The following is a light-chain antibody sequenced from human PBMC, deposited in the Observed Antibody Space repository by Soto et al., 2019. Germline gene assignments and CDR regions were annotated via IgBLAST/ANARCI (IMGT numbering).Light chain of an antibody. CDR1: SSDVGGYNF. Sequence: QSALTQPPSASGSPGQSVTISCTGTSSDVGGYNFVSWYLQHPGKAPKLMIYEVSERPSGVPDRFSGSKSGNTASLTVSGLQAEDEADYYCSSYAGSNIVVFGGGTQLTVL. CDR3: SSYAGSNIVV. J-gene: IGLJ2*01. V-gene: IGLV2-8*01. CDR2: EVS.